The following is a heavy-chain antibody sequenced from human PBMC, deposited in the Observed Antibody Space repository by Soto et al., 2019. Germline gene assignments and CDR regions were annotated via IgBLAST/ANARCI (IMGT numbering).Heavy chain of an antibody. CDR2: ISGSDETT. CDR1: GFTFSSYA. J-gene: IGHJ4*02. CDR3: TTDSRGTMVRGVIIPPGC. V-gene: IGHV3-23*01. Sequence: EVQLLESGGGLVQPGGSLRLSCTASGFTFSSYAMSWVRQAPGKGLEWVAAISGSDETTYYADSVKGRFTISRDNSKNALCLQINSLRAEHTVVYYCTTDSRGTMVRGVIIPPGCWGQGTLVAVSS. D-gene: IGHD3-10*01.